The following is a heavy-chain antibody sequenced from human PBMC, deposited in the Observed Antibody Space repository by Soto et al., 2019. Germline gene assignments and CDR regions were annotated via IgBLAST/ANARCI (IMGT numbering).Heavy chain of an antibody. CDR3: ATDRNYGGNSGGDY. Sequence: QVQLVESGGGVVQPGRSLRLSCAASGFTFTTYAMHWVRQAPGKGLEWVALIWYDGSNKYYADSVKGRFTISRDNSKNTLYLQMNSLRAEDTAVYYCATDRNYGGNSGGDYWGQGTLVTVSS. V-gene: IGHV3-33*01. J-gene: IGHJ4*02. D-gene: IGHD2-21*02. CDR1: GFTFTTYA. CDR2: IWYDGSNK.